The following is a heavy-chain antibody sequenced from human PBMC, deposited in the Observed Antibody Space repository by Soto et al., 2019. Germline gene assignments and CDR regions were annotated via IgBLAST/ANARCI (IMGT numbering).Heavy chain of an antibody. V-gene: IGHV5-51*01. D-gene: IGHD2-15*01. J-gene: IGHJ5*02. Sequence: PGESLKISGKACGYIFSDYWIGWVRQMPGRGLEWMGIIYPGDSDTRYSASFQGQVTISADKSISTTFLKWSSLKASDTDVYYCARGYCSGGSCWPFDPWGQGTLVTVSS. CDR2: IYPGDSDT. CDR1: GYIFSDYW. CDR3: ARGYCSGGSCWPFDP.